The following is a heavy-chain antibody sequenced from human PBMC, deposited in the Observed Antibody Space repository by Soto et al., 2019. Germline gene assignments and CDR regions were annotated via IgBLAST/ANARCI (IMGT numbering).Heavy chain of an antibody. D-gene: IGHD2-8*01. Sequence: SVKVSCKASGFTFTSSAVQWVRQARGQRLEWIGWIVVGSGNTNYAQKFQERVTITRDMSTSTAYMELSSLRSEDTAVYYCAADRRGYCTNGVCYTGLSYATDVWGQGPTVTVSS. CDR3: AADRRGYCTNGVCYTGLSYATDV. J-gene: IGHJ6*02. CDR1: GFTFTSSA. V-gene: IGHV1-58*01. CDR2: IVVGSGNT.